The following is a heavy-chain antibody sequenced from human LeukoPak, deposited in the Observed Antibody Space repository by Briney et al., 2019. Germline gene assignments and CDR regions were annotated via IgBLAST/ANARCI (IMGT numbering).Heavy chain of an antibody. CDR2: IYTSGST. V-gene: IGHV4-4*07. D-gene: IGHD6-13*01. Sequence: SETLSLTCTVSGGSISSYYWSCIRQPAGKGLEWIGRIYTSGSTNNNPALKSRVTMSVDTTKNQFSLKLSSVTAADTAVYYCARLLSSSRFDPWGQGTMVTVSS. CDR1: GGSISSYY. CDR3: ARLLSSSRFDP. J-gene: IGHJ5*02.